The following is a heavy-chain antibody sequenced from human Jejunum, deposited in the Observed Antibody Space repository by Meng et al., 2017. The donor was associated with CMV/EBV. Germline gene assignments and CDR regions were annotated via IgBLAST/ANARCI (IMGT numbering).Heavy chain of an antibody. CDR2: INPDTGDT. J-gene: IGHJ4*02. D-gene: IGHD1-26*01. Sequence: SEYTFTDHYLQWVRQAPGQGLEWMGWINPDTGDTNYAQKFQGRVTMTRETSTNTAYMELTRLRSDDTALYYCAKDGGSFLDYYFDYWGQGTLVTVSS. CDR1: EYTFTDHY. CDR3: AKDGGSFLDYYFDY. V-gene: IGHV1-2*02.